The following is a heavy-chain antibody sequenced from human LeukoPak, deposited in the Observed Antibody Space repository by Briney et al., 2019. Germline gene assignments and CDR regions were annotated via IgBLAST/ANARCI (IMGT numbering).Heavy chain of an antibody. D-gene: IGHD3-10*01. CDR1: GFTFSSYG. CDR3: AKDSPGLWFGESLGSYYFDY. V-gene: IGHV3-30*18. CDR2: ISYDGSNK. J-gene: IGHJ4*02. Sequence: PGGSLRLSYAASGFTFSSYGMHWVRQAPGKGLEWVAVISYDGSNKYYADSVKGRFTISRDNSKNTLYLQMNSLRAEDTAVYYCAKDSPGLWFGESLGSYYFDYWGQGTLVTVSS.